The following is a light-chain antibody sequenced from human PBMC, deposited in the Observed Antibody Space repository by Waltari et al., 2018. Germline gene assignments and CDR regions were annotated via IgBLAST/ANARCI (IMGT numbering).Light chain of an antibody. CDR3: QQSYSTLMYT. V-gene: IGKV1-39*01. CDR2: GVS. J-gene: IGKJ3*01. CDR1: QSVSNY. Sequence: EIQMTQSPSSLSASIGDRVTIPCRASQSVSNYLSWYQQKPGKAPKLLIYGVSNLQSGVPSRFSASGSGTDFTLTISSLQPEDFAIYYCQQSYSTLMYTFGPGTRVDVK.